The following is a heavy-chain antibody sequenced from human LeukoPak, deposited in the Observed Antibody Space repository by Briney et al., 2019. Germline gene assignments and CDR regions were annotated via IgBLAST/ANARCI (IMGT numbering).Heavy chain of an antibody. Sequence: ASVKVSCKASGYTFTSYAMHWVRQAPGQRLEWMGWISAGNGDTKYSQKFQGRVTIARDTSASTAYMEVSSLRSEDTAVYYCARDRVSSSAWYGAFDIWGQGTMVTVSS. CDR2: ISAGNGDT. CDR1: GYTFTSYA. CDR3: ARDRVSSSAWYGAFDI. J-gene: IGHJ3*02. D-gene: IGHD6-19*01. V-gene: IGHV1-3*01.